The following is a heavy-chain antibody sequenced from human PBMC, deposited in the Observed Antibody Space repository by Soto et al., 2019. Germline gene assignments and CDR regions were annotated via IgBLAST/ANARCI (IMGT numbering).Heavy chain of an antibody. CDR2: IYHSGST. Sequence: SETLSPTCTLSGGSISSYYSSWIRQPPGNGLEWIGSIYHSGSTYYNPSLQGRVTISVDTSKNQFSLKLSSVAAADTVVYFCAGRSSLASVQVYFGEISNYNWFDPWGQGTLVTVSS. D-gene: IGHD3-10*01. J-gene: IGHJ5*02. CDR3: AGRSSLASVQVYFGEISNYNWFDP. V-gene: IGHV4-59*04. CDR1: GGSISSYY.